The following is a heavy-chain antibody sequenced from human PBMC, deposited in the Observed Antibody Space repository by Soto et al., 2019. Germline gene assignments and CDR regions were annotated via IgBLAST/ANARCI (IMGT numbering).Heavy chain of an antibody. CDR3: AGKGAAFDP. V-gene: IGHV4-59*08. CDR2: IYYSGST. CDR1: GGSISSYY. D-gene: IGHD1-26*01. Sequence: SETLSLTCTVSGGSISSYYWSWIRQPPGKGLEWIGYIYYSGSTYYNPSLKSRVTISVDTSKNQFSLKLSSVTAADTAVYYCAGKGAAFDPWGQGTLVTVSS. J-gene: IGHJ5*02.